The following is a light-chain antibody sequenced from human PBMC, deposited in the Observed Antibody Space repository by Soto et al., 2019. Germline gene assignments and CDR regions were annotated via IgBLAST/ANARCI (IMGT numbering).Light chain of an antibody. J-gene: IGKJ4*01. CDR3: QQRWDWPLT. V-gene: IGKV3-11*01. Sequence: EIVLTQSPASVSLSPGGRATLSCRASRTVNSQLAWYQQKPGQAPRLLIYDTFNRAAGIPARFSGSETGTDFTLTINNLEPEDSAVSYCQQRWDWPLTFGGGTKVDIK. CDR2: DTF. CDR1: RTVNSQ.